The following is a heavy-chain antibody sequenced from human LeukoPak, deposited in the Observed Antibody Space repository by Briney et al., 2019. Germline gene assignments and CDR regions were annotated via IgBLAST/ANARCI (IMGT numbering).Heavy chain of an antibody. CDR1: GGTFSSYA. Sequence: SVKVSCKASGGTFSSYAISWERQAPGQGLEWMGGIIPIFGTANYAQKFQGRVTITTDESTSTAYMELSSLRSEDTAVYYCASGLQFRNFDYWGQGTLVTVSS. CDR2: IIPIFGTA. D-gene: IGHD4-11*01. CDR3: ASGLQFRNFDY. V-gene: IGHV1-69*05. J-gene: IGHJ4*02.